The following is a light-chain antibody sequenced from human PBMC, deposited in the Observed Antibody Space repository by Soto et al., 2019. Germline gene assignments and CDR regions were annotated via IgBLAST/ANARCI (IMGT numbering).Light chain of an antibody. V-gene: IGKV3-11*01. CDR2: HAS. CDR3: QQYSNWPIT. CDR1: QTVGRS. Sequence: EIVLTQSPASKSLSPGDRATVSCRASQTVGRSLAWYQHKPGQAPRLLISHASNRATGVPSRFGGSGSGTDFTLTIYSLEPEDFAVYYCQQYSNWPITFGQGTRLEI. J-gene: IGKJ5*01.